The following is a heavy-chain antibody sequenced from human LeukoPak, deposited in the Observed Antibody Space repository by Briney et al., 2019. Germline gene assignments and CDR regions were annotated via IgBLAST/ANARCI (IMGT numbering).Heavy chain of an antibody. CDR2: ISSSGSTI. V-gene: IGHV3-48*03. D-gene: IGHD1-26*01. Sequence: PGGSLRLSCAASGFTFSSYEMNWVRQAPAKGLEWVSYISSSGSTIYYADSLKGRFTISRDNAKNSLYLQMNGLRAEDTAVYYCARAVGATDYWGQGTLVTVSS. CDR1: GFTFSSYE. CDR3: ARAVGATDY. J-gene: IGHJ4*02.